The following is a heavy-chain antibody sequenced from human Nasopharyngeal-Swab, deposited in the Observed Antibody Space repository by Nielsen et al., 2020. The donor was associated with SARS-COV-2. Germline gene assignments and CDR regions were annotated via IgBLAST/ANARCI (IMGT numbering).Heavy chain of an antibody. D-gene: IGHD3-10*01. Sequence: WVRQAPGQGLEWLGWINPNDGGTNYAQKFQGRVTMTRDTSISTAYMELSRLRSDDTAVYYCARGPYYGDYFDYWGQGTLVTVSS. J-gene: IGHJ4*02. CDR3: ARGPYYGDYFDY. V-gene: IGHV1-2*02. CDR2: INPNDGGT.